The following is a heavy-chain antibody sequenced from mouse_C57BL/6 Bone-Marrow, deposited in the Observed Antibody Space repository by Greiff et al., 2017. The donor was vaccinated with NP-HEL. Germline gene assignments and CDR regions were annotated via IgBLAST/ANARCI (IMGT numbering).Heavy chain of an antibody. J-gene: IGHJ2*01. CDR2: INPSSGYT. V-gene: IGHV1-7*01. D-gene: IGHD1-1*01. CDR1: GYTFTSYW. CDR3: AQFFITTVVANVAY. Sequence: VQLQQSGAELAKPGASVKLSCKASGYTFTSYWMHWVKQRPGQGLEWIGYINPSSGYTKYNQKFKDKATLTADKSSSTAYMQLSSLTYEDSAVYYCAQFFITTVVANVAYWGQGTTLPASS.